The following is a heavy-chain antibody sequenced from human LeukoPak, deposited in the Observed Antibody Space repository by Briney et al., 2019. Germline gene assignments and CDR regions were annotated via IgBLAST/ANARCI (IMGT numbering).Heavy chain of an antibody. Sequence: GGSLRLSCAASGFTFSNHGMNWVRQAPGKGLEWVSGICPSGDITYYADSVKGRFTISRDNSKNTLYLEVISLTAEDTAVYYCAKDDAWLRFGEWSQGTLVTVSS. CDR2: ICPSGDIT. J-gene: IGHJ4*02. CDR3: AKDDAWLRFGE. V-gene: IGHV3-23*01. D-gene: IGHD3-10*01. CDR1: GFTFSNHG.